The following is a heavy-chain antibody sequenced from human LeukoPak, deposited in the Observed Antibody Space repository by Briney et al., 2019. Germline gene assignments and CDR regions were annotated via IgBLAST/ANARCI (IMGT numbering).Heavy chain of an antibody. J-gene: IGHJ4*02. CDR2: VYSGGYS. V-gene: IGHV4-39*01. CDR1: GGSISSSDYY. Sequence: SETLSLTCTVSGGSISSSDYYWGWIRQPPGKGLEWVATVYSGGYSYYDPSLKSRLTISADTSKNQFSLRLSSVTAADTAVYYCARQPQRLYTYGFADYWGQGTLVTVSS. CDR3: ARQPQRLYTYGFADY. D-gene: IGHD5-18*01.